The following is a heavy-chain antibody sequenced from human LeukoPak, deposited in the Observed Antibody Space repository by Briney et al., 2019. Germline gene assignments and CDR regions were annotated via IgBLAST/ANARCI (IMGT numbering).Heavy chain of an antibody. Sequence: PSETLSLTCAVYGGSFSGYYWSWIRQPPGKGLEWIGEINHSGSTNYNPSLKSRVTISVDTSKNQFSLKLSSVPAADTAVYYCARDHDSSGYYYGYNWFDPWGQGTLVTVSS. CDR1: GGSFSGYY. J-gene: IGHJ5*02. CDR2: INHSGST. CDR3: ARDHDSSGYYYGYNWFDP. V-gene: IGHV4-34*01. D-gene: IGHD3-22*01.